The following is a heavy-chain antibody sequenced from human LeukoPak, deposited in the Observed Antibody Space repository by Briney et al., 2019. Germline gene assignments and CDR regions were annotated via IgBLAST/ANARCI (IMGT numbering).Heavy chain of an antibody. D-gene: IGHD1-26*01. Sequence: GESLKISCKGSGYSFTSYWIGWVRQMPGEGLEWMGIIYPGDSDTRYSPSFQGQVTISADKSISTAYLQWSSLKASDTAMYYCARHFEAGARYNGFGPWGQGTLVTVSS. J-gene: IGHJ5*02. CDR2: IYPGDSDT. CDR1: GYSFTSYW. V-gene: IGHV5-51*01. CDR3: ARHFEAGARYNGFGP.